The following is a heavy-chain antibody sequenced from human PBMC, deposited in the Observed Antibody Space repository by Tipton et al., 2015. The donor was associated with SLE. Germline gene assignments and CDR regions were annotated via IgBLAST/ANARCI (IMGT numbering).Heavy chain of an antibody. CDR3: AGQSTYYDFWSAYYRGGPFDY. CDR2: INHSGST. V-gene: IGHV4-34*01. D-gene: IGHD3-3*01. Sequence: TLSLTCAVYGGSFSGYYWNWIRQPPGKGLEWIGEINHSGSTNYDPSLKSRVTISVDTSKNQFSLNLSSVTAADTAVYYCAGQSTYYDFWSAYYRGGPFDYWGQETLGNVSS. CDR1: GGSFSGYY. J-gene: IGHJ4*02.